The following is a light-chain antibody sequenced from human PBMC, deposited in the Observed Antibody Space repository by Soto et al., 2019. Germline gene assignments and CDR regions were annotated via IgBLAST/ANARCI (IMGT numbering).Light chain of an antibody. Sequence: DIVMTQSPDSLAVSLGERATINCKSSQSVLYSSNNKNYLAWYQQKPGQPPKLLIYWASTRESGVPDRFIGSGSGTDFTLTISSLQAEDVAGYYCQQYYSTLWTFGQGTKVEIK. V-gene: IGKV4-1*01. CDR3: QQYYSTLWT. CDR1: QSVLYSSNNKNY. CDR2: WAS. J-gene: IGKJ1*01.